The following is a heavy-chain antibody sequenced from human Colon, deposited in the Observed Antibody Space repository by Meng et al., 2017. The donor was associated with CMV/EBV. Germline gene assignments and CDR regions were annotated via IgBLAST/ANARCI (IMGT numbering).Heavy chain of an antibody. CDR2: INSDGTSK. Sequence: GESLKISCGASGFTFSTYWTHWVRQVPGKGLVWVSRINSDGTSKSYAESVKGRFSISRDNAKNTLFLQMNSLRAEDTAVYYCSRSGSFYYGLDVWGQGTTVTVSS. J-gene: IGHJ6*02. CDR1: GFTFSTYW. CDR3: SRSGSFYYGLDV. D-gene: IGHD1-26*01. V-gene: IGHV3-74*01.